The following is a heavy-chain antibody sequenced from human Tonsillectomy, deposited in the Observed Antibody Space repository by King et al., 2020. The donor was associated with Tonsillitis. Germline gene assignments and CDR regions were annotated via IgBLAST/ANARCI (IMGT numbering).Heavy chain of an antibody. CDR3: ARGSYCSSTSCYRDAFDI. V-gene: IGHV3-33*01. CDR1: GFTFSSYG. CDR2: IGYDWSNK. J-gene: IGHJ3*02. D-gene: IGHD2-2*02. Sequence: VQLVQSGGGVVQPGRSLRLSCSASGFTFSSYGMHWVRQAPGKGLEWVAVIGYDWSNKYYADFVKGRFTISRDNSKNTLYLQMNSLRAEDTAVYYCARGSYCSSTSCYRDAFDIWGQGTMVTVSS.